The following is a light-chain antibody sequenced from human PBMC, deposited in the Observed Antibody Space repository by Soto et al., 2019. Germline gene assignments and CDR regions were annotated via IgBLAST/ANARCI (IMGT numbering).Light chain of an antibody. J-gene: IGKJ4*01. CDR2: AAS. CDR3: QHGYSTPLT. CDR1: QGISSY. V-gene: IGKV1-8*01. Sequence: AIRMPQSPSSLSASTGDRVTITCRASQGISSYLAWYQQKPGKAPKLLIYAASTLQSGVPSRFSGSGSGTDFTLTISSLQPEDFATYFCQHGYSTPLTFGGGTKVDI.